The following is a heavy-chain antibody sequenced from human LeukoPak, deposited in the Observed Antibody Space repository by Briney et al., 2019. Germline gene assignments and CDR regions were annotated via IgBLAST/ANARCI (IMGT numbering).Heavy chain of an antibody. V-gene: IGHV1-8*01. Sequence: GASVTVSCKASGYTFTSYDINWVRQATGQGLEWMGWMNPNSGNTGYAQKFQGRVTMTRNTSISTAYMELSSLRSEDTAVYYCARVSEDSSGYSPGYWGQGTLVTVSS. CDR3: ARVSEDSSGYSPGY. J-gene: IGHJ4*02. CDR2: MNPNSGNT. D-gene: IGHD3-22*01. CDR1: GYTFTSYD.